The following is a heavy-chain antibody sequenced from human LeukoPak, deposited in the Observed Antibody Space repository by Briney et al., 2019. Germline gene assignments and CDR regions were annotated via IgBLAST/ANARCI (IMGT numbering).Heavy chain of an antibody. J-gene: IGHJ4*02. Sequence: QAGGSLRLSCAASGFTLSTYRMTWVPQAPGKGLEWVANIKQEGSEKYYVDSVKGRFTISRDNAKKLLYLQMNSLRVEDTAVYYCARDRGSSGRLGRFDNWGQGTLVTISP. V-gene: IGHV3-7*01. CDR2: IKQEGSEK. D-gene: IGHD6-19*01. CDR3: ARDRGSSGRLGRFDN. CDR1: GFTLSTYR.